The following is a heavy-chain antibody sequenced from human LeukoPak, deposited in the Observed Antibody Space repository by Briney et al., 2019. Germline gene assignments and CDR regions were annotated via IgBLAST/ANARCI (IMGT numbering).Heavy chain of an antibody. CDR2: IYYSGTT. J-gene: IGHJ4*02. Sequence: SETLSLTCTVSGGSISSISYDWGSTRQPPGKGLGWIGCIYYSGTTYYNPSLKSRVNISVEQSKNQFALKLSSGNAADTAVYYCARLYGDYYFAYSGQRSLVTVSS. CDR1: GGSISSISYD. V-gene: IGHV4-39*01. D-gene: IGHD4-17*01. CDR3: ARLYGDYYFAY.